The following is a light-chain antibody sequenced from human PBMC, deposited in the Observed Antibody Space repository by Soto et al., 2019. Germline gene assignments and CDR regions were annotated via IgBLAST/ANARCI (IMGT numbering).Light chain of an antibody. J-gene: IGKJ4*01. CDR3: QQYYNWLT. CDR1: QSVSSH. Sequence: EIVVTQSPATLSVSPGERATLSCRTSQSVSSHVAWYQQKPGQAPRLLIHGASTRATDIPARFSGSGSGTEFTLTISSLQSEDFAVYYCQQYYNWLTFGGGTKVDIK. CDR2: GAS. V-gene: IGKV3-15*01.